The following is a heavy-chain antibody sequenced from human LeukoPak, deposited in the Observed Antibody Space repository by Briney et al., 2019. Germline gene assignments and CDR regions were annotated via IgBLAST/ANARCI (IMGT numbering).Heavy chain of an antibody. V-gene: IGHV1-2*02. D-gene: IGHD5-12*01. CDR1: GYTFTGYY. J-gene: IGHJ4*02. CDR2: INPNSGGT. CDR3: ASAYSGYDPEGFDY. Sequence: ASVKVSCKASGYTFTGYYMHWVRQAPGHGLEWMGWINPNSGGTNYAQKFQGRVTMTRDTSISTAYMELSRLRSDDTAVYYCASAYSGYDPEGFDYWGQGTLVTVSS.